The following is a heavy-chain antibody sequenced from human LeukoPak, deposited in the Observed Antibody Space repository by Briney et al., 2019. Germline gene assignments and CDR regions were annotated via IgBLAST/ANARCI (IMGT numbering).Heavy chain of an antibody. CDR2: ISGSGGST. CDR3: ARCYYDGSGFYYYFDY. J-gene: IGHJ4*02. CDR1: GFTFSSYA. V-gene: IGHV3-23*01. Sequence: PGGSLRLSCAASGFTFSSYAMSWVRQAPGKGLEWVSAISGSGGSTYYADSVKGRFTISRDNPKNTVFLQMGSLRGEVTAVYYCARCYYDGSGFYYYFDYWGQGTLVTVSS. D-gene: IGHD3-22*01.